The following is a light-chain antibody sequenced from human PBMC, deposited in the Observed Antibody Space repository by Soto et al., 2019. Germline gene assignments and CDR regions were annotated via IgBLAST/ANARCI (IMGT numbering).Light chain of an antibody. Sequence: QSVLTQPPSVSAAPGQKVTISCDGRRSNIGNNYVSWYQQLPGTAPKLLIYENNKRPSGIPDRFSGSKSGTSATLGITGLQTGDEADYYCGTWDSSLSAVVFGGGTKLTVL. CDR1: RSNIGNNY. J-gene: IGLJ2*01. CDR2: ENN. V-gene: IGLV1-51*02. CDR3: GTWDSSLSAVV.